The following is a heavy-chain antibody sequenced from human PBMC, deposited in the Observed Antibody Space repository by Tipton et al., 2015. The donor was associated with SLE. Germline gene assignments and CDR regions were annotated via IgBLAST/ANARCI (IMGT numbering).Heavy chain of an antibody. V-gene: IGHV4-61*02. J-gene: IGHJ4*02. CDR2: INTSGSS. CDR3: ARYSGYANFDY. CDR1: GGSITSANYY. Sequence: TLSLTCTVSGGSITSANYYWSWIRQPAGKGLEWIGRINTSGSSNYNPSLKSRVTISVDTSKNQFSLNLTSVTAADTAVYYCARYSGYANFDYWGQGTLVTVSS. D-gene: IGHD5-12*01.